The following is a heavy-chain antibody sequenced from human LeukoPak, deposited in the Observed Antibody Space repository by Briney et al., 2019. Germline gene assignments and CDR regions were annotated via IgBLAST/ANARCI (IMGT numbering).Heavy chain of an antibody. Sequence: GGSLRLSCAASGFTFSSSAMSWVRQAPGKGLEWVSAISNNGGYTYYADSVQGRYTISRDNSKSTLCLQMNSLRAEDTAVYYCAKQLGYCSDGSCYFPYWGQGTLVTVSS. CDR3: AKQLGYCSDGSCYFPY. CDR1: GFTFSSSA. V-gene: IGHV3-23*01. J-gene: IGHJ4*02. CDR2: ISNNGGYT. D-gene: IGHD2-15*01.